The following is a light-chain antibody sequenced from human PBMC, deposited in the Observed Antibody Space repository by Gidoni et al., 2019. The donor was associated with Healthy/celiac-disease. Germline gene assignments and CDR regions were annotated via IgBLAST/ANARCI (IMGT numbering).Light chain of an antibody. CDR3: SSYTSSSTRLYV. J-gene: IGLJ1*01. CDR2: DVS. V-gene: IGLV2-14*01. Sequence: QSALTQPASVSGSPGQSITISCTGTSSDVGGYNYVSWYQQHPGKAPNLMIYDVSNRPSGVSNRFSGSKSGNTASLTISGLQAEDEADYYCSSYTSSSTRLYVFGTGTKVTVL. CDR1: SSDVGGYNY.